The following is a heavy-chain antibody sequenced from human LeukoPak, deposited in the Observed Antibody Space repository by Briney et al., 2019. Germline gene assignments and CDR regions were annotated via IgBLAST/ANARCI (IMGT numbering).Heavy chain of an antibody. CDR1: GFTFSSYA. Sequence: GGSLRLSCAASGFTFSSYAMSWVRQAPGKGLEWVSAISGSGGSTYYADSVKGRFAISRDNSKNTLYLQMNSLRAEDTAVYYCAKDSQQLVRWWFDPWGQGTLVTVSS. D-gene: IGHD6-13*01. V-gene: IGHV3-23*01. J-gene: IGHJ5*02. CDR3: AKDSQQLVRWWFDP. CDR2: ISGSGGST.